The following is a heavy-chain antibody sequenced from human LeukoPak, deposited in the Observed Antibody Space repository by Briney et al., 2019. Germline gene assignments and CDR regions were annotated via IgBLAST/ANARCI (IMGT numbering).Heavy chain of an antibody. D-gene: IGHD1-26*01. V-gene: IGHV1-2*02. CDR3: ARGEGVTLSKIFDY. Sequence: ASVTVSCKASGYTFTGYYMHWVRQAPGQGLEWMGWINPNSGGTNYAQKFQGRVTMTRDTSISTAYMELTSLRSDDTAMYYCARGEGVTLSKIFDYWGQGSLVTVSS. CDR2: INPNSGGT. CDR1: GYTFTGYY. J-gene: IGHJ4*02.